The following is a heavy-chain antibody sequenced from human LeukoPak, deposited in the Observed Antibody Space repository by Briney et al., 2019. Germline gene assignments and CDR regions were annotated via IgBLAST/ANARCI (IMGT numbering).Heavy chain of an antibody. D-gene: IGHD3-22*01. V-gene: IGHV3-21*01. Sequence: GGSLRLSCAASGFSFSSYSMNWVRQAPGQGLEWVSSISSSSSYIYYADSVKGRFTISRDNTKNSLYLQMNSLRAEDTALYYCARGFYDSSAFDYWGQGTLVTVSS. CDR3: ARGFYDSSAFDY. CDR2: ISSSSSYI. J-gene: IGHJ4*02. CDR1: GFSFSSYS.